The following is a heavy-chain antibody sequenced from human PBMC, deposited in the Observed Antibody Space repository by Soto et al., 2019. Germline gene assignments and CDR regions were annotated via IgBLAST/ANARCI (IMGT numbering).Heavy chain of an antibody. CDR3: ARQNGGYDLYYYYGMDV. J-gene: IGHJ6*02. D-gene: IGHD5-12*01. CDR2: IYPGDSDT. Sequence: GECLKISCKASGYTFTHCWHAWVRQIPGKGLEWMGIIYPGDSDTRYSPSFQGQVTISADKSISTAYLQWSSLKASDTAMYYCARQNGGYDLYYYYGMDVWGQGTTVTVS. CDR1: GYTFTHCW. V-gene: IGHV5-51*01.